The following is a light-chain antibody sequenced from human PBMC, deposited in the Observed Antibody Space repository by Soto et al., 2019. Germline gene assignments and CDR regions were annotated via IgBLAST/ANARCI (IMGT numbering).Light chain of an antibody. V-gene: IGKV2-30*01. CDR3: MQALQTPWT. Sequence: DVVMTQSPLSLPVTLGQPASISCRSSQSLVYSDGNTYLNWFQQRPGQSPRRLIHRVSNRDSGVPDRFSGSGSGTDFTLKISRVEAEDVGVYYCMQALQTPWTFGQGTKVDIK. CDR2: RVS. J-gene: IGKJ1*01. CDR1: QSLVYSDGNTY.